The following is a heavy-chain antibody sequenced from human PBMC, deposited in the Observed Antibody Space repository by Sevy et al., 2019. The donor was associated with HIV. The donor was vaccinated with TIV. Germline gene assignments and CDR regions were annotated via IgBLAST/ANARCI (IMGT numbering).Heavy chain of an antibody. V-gene: IGHV3-30-3*01. Sequence: GGSLRLSCAASGFTFSSFFMHWVRQAPGKGLEWVATISYDGSNEHYADSVKGRVTISRDTSKNALYLQMNSLRAEDTAVYYCALERLSSNVAEYFQNWGQGTLVTVSS. J-gene: IGHJ1*01. CDR3: ALERLSSNVAEYFQN. CDR1: GFTFSSFF. CDR2: ISYDGSNE. D-gene: IGHD1-1*01.